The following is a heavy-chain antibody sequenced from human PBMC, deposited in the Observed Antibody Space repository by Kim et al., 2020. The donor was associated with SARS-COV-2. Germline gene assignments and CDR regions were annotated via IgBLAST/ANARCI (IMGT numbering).Heavy chain of an antibody. CDR1: GGSISSSSYY. Sequence: SETLSLTCTVSGGSISSSSYYWGWIRQPPGKGLEWIGSIYYSGSTYYNPSLKSRVTISVDTSKNQFSLKLSSVTAADTAVYYCARHPVEQQLVNAFDYWGQGTLVTVSS. J-gene: IGHJ4*02. CDR3: ARHPVEQQLVNAFDY. CDR2: IYYSGST. V-gene: IGHV4-39*01. D-gene: IGHD6-13*01.